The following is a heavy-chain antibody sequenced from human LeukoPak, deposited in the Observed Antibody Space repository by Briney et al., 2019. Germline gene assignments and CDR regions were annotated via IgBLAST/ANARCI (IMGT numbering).Heavy chain of an antibody. V-gene: IGHV4-4*07. CDR3: ARDSLGGDYWYFDL. D-gene: IGHD4-17*01. CDR1: GGSISSYY. J-gene: IGHJ2*01. Sequence: PSETLSLTCTVSGGSISSYYWSWIRQPAGKGLEWIGRFYTSGSTNYNPSLKSRVTMSVDTSKDQFSLKLSSVTAADTAVYYCARDSLGGDYWYFDLWGRGTLVTVSS. CDR2: FYTSGST.